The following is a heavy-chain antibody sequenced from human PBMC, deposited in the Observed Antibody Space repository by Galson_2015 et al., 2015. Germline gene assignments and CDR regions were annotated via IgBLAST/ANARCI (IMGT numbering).Heavy chain of an antibody. J-gene: IGHJ6*03. Sequence: SEPLSLTCPVSGGSVSSGSYSWSWIRQPPGKGLEWIGYIYYSGSTNYNPSLKSRVTISVDTSKNQFSLKLSSVTAADTAVYYCARGVAPGSSWPDYYYYMDVWGKGTTVTVSS. D-gene: IGHD6-13*01. CDR3: ARGVAPGSSWPDYYYYMDV. CDR2: IYYSGST. CDR1: GGSVSSGSYS. V-gene: IGHV4-61*01.